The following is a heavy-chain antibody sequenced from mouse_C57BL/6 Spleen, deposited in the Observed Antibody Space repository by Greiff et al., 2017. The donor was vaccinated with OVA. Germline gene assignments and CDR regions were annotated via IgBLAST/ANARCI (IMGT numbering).Heavy chain of an antibody. V-gene: IGHV1-42*01. CDR3: ARGTGAGY. J-gene: IGHJ2*01. CDR2: INPSTGGT. CDR1: GYSFTGYY. D-gene: IGHD1-1*02. Sequence: EVKLMESGPELVKPGASVKISCKASGYSFTGYYMNWVKQSPEKSLEWIGEINPSTGGTTYNQKFKAKATLTVDKSSSTAYMQLKSLTSEDSAVYYCARGTGAGYWGQGTTLTVSS.